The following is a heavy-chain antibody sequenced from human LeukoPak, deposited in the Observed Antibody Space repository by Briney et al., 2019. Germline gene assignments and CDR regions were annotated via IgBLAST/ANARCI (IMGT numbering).Heavy chain of an antibody. CDR2: INPSGGST. CDR1: GYTFTIYY. V-gene: IGHV1-46*01. CDR3: ARGSHVTSFDY. Sequence: AAVTVCFKASGYTFTIYYMHWVRQGPGQGLEWMGIINPSGGSTSYAQKFQGRVTMTRDTSTSTVYMELSSLRSEDTAVYYCARGSHVTSFDYWGQGTLVTVSS. J-gene: IGHJ4*02.